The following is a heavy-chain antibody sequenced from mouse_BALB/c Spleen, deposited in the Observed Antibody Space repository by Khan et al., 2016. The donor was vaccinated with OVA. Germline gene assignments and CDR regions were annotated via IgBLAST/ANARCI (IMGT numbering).Heavy chain of an antibody. D-gene: IGHD1-1*01. J-gene: IGHJ2*01. CDR1: GYTFINYW. Sequence: QVHVKQSGAELAKPGASVKMSCKASGYTFINYWILWVKQRPGQGLEWIGYINPSTAHTEYNQNFKDKANLTADKSSSTAYMQLSSLTSEDSAVYYCARRGLRWDFDYWGQGTTLTVSS. CDR2: INPSTAHT. CDR3: ARRGLRWDFDY. V-gene: IGHV1-7*01.